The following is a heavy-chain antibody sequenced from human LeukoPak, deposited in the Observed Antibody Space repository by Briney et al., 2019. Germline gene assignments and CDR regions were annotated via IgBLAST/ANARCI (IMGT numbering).Heavy chain of an antibody. Sequence: PGRSPRLPCAGSGFTLSTYSMHWVRQAPGKGLEWVAVISSDGTKKYYADSVKGRFTISRDNSKDMLYLQMNSLRVDDTAVYYCARDPNSGYDMVWYLDLWGRGTLVTVSS. J-gene: IGHJ2*01. V-gene: IGHV3-30-3*01. D-gene: IGHD5-12*01. CDR3: ARDPNSGYDMVWYLDL. CDR2: ISSDGTKK. CDR1: GFTLSTYS.